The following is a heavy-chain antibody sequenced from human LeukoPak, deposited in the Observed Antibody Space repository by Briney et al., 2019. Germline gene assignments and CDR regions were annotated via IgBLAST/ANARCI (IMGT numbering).Heavy chain of an antibody. J-gene: IGHJ4*02. CDR2: FDPEDGET. V-gene: IGHV1-24*01. CDR3: ATMVYAADFDY. Sequence: ASVKVSCKASGYTFTSYGISWVRQAPGKGLEWMGGFDPEDGETIYAQKFQGRVTMTEDTSTDTAYMELSSLRSEDTAVYYCATMVYAADFDYWGQGTLVTVSS. CDR1: GYTFTSYG. D-gene: IGHD2-8*01.